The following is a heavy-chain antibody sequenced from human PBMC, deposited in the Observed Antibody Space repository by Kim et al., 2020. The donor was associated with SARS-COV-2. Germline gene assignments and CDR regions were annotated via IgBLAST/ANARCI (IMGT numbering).Heavy chain of an antibody. Sequence: GESLKISCKGSGYSFTSYWISWVRQMPGKGLEWMGRIDPSDSYTNYSPSFQGHVTISADKSISTAYLQWSSLKASDTAMYYCARLVDTAMVEPGDFDLWGRGTLVTVSS. V-gene: IGHV5-10-1*01. CDR3: ARLVDTAMVEPGDFDL. CDR1: GYSFTSYW. J-gene: IGHJ2*01. CDR2: IDPSDSYT. D-gene: IGHD5-18*01.